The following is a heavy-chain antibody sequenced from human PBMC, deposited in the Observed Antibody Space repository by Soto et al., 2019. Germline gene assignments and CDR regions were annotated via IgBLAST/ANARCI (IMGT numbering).Heavy chain of an antibody. J-gene: IGHJ1*01. Sequence: PSETLSLTCRAFGGTLSPYCWSWIRQPPGEGLEWIAEINPGGSTNYYSSLNNRVTISLDTPNDQSSLNLSSVTAADTASCCSPRGRQQQKFWGQGALVTVSS. D-gene: IGHD6-13*01. V-gene: IGHV4-34*08. CDR3: PRGRQQQKF. CDR2: INPGGST. CDR1: GGTLSPYC.